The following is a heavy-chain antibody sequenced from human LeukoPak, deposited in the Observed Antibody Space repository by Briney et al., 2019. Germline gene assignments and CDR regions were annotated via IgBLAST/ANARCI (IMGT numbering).Heavy chain of an antibody. V-gene: IGHV4-59*06. CDR3: ARENYGSGSYYHSFFDY. Sequence: SETLSLTCTVSGGSISSYYWSWIRQPPGKGLEWIGYIYYSGSTYYNPSLKSRVTISVDTSKNQFSLKLSSVTAADTAVYYCARENYGSGSYYHSFFDYWGQGTLVTVSS. D-gene: IGHD3-10*01. J-gene: IGHJ4*02. CDR1: GGSISSYY. CDR2: IYYSGST.